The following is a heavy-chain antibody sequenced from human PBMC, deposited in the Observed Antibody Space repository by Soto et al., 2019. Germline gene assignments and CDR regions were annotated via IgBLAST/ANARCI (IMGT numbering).Heavy chain of an antibody. Sequence: GGSLRLSCAASGFTFSSYWMSWVRQAPGKGLEWGANIKQDGSEKYYVDSVKGRFTISRDNAKNSLYLQMNSLRAEDTAVYYCARDRTQLWYGLAYYYYRMDVWGQGTTVTVSS. CDR2: IKQDGSEK. V-gene: IGHV3-7*05. D-gene: IGHD5-18*01. CDR1: GFTFSSYW. CDR3: ARDRTQLWYGLAYYYYRMDV. J-gene: IGHJ6*02.